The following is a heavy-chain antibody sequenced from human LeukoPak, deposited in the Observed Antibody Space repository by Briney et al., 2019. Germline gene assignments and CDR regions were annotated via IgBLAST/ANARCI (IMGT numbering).Heavy chain of an antibody. CDR3: ARDRVAAAPVAYYYYGMDV. V-gene: IGHV4-34*01. CDR1: GGSFSGYY. J-gene: IGHJ6*02. CDR2: INHSGST. D-gene: IGHD6-13*01. Sequence: PSETLSLTCAVYGGSFSGYYWSWIRQPPGKGLEWIGEINHSGSTNYNPSLKSRVTISVDTSKNQFSLKLSSVTAADTAVYYCARDRVAAAPVAYYYYGMDVWGQGTTVTVSS.